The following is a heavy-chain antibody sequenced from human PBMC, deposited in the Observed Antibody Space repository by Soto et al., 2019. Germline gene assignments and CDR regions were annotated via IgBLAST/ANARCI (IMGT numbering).Heavy chain of an antibody. J-gene: IGHJ2*01. D-gene: IGHD3-16*01. CDR2: MNPNSGNT. CDR3: AREITAYWYFDL. V-gene: IGHV1-8*01. CDR1: GYTFTSYD. Sequence: QVQLVQSGAEVKKPGASVKVSCKASGYTFTSYDINWVRQATGQGLEWMGWMNPNSGNTGYAQKFQGRVTMTRNSSISTAYMELSSLRSEDTAVYYCAREITAYWYFDLWGRGTLVTVSS.